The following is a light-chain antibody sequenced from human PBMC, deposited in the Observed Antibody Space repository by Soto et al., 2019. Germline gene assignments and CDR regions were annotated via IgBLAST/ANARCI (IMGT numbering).Light chain of an antibody. V-gene: IGKV1-9*01. CDR2: AGS. J-gene: IGKJ1*01. Sequence: DIQLTQSPSFLSASVGDRVTITCRASQGISSYLAWYQQKPGKAPKLLIYAGSTLQSGVPSRFSGSGSGTEFSLTISSLQSEDFATYYCQQLNSYPPWTFGQGTKVEIK. CDR3: QQLNSYPPWT. CDR1: QGISSY.